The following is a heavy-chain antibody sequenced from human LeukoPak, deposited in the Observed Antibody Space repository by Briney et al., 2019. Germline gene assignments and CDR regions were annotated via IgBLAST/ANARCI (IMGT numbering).Heavy chain of an antibody. CDR1: GFTFSVSV. CDR3: ARDLSGGGLDY. CDR2: ISSNGGST. D-gene: IGHD3-10*01. J-gene: IGHJ4*02. Sequence: GGSLRLSCAASGFTFSVSVMHWVRQAPGKGLEYVSVISSNGGSTSYANSVKGRFTISRDNSKNTLYVQMGSLKAENMAVYYCARDLSGGGLDYWGQGTLVTVSS. V-gene: IGHV3-64*01.